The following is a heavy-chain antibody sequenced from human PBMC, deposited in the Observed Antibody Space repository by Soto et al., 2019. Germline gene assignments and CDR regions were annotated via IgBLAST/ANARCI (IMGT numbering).Heavy chain of an antibody. D-gene: IGHD1-7*01. CDR3: ARGRNSAFDV. Sequence: GGSLRLSCAASGFTVSSNYMSWVRQAPGKGLEWVSAISGSGHSTYYADSVKGRFTINPDTSKNQFSLQLNSLTPEDTAVYYCARGRNSAFDVWGQGTMVTVS. J-gene: IGHJ3*01. V-gene: IGHV3-23*01. CDR2: ISGSGHST. CDR1: GFTVSSNY.